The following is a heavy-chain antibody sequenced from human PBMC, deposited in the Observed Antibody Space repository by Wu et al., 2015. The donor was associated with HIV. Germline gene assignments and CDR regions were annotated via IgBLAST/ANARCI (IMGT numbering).Heavy chain of an antibody. J-gene: IGHJ6*02. CDR1: GYTFTSYG. Sequence: QVQLVQSGAEVKKPGASVKVSCKASGYTFTSYGISWVRQAPGQGLEWMGWISAYNGNTNYAQKFQGRVTMTTDTPTSTAYMELRSLRFDDTAVYYCVRDQQWPAEYYNYYGMDVWGQGTTVTGLL. D-gene: IGHD6-19*01. CDR2: ISAYNGNT. CDR3: VRDQQWPAEYYNYYGMDV. V-gene: IGHV1-18*01.